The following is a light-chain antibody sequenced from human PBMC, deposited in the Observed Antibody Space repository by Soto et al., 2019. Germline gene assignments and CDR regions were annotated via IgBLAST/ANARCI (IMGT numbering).Light chain of an antibody. J-gene: IGLJ3*02. CDR2: EVS. V-gene: IGLV2-14*01. CDR3: LSYTSANTRV. CDR1: SSDVGGYKF. Sequence: QSALTQPASVSASPGQSITISCTGTSSDVGGYKFVSWYQHHPGKAPKLMIYEVSNRPSGVSNRFSGSKSGNTASLTISGLQPEDEADYYCLSYTSANTRVFGGGTKLTVL.